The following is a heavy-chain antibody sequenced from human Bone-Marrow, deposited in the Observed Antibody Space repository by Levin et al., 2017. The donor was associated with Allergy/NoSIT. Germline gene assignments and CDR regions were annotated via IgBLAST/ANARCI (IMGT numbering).Heavy chain of an antibody. CDR3: AYYSSPLAV. CDR2: ITTAGTYK. J-gene: IGHJ6*02. D-gene: IGHD2-21*01. CDR1: GFAFNTYN. V-gene: IGHV3-21*01. Sequence: KLGESLKISCVGSGFAFNTYNMNWVRQSPGKGLEWISSITTAGTYKHYADSVRGRFTISRDNAKDSLFLQMDSLRAEDTAVYYCAYYSSPLAVWGQGTTVTVSS.